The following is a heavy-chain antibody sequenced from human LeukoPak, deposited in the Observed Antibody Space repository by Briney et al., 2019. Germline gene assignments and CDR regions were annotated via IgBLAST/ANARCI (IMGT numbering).Heavy chain of an antibody. CDR3: AKDLWIQLWTPHPLDY. CDR1: GFTFSSYA. CDR2: ISGSGGST. J-gene: IGHJ4*02. Sequence: PGGSLRLSCAASGFTFSSYAMSWVRQAPGKGLEWVSAISGSGGSTYYADSVKGRFTISRDNSKNTLYLQMNSLRAEDTAVYYCAKDLWIQLWTPHPLDYWGQGTLVTVSS. V-gene: IGHV3-23*01. D-gene: IGHD5-18*01.